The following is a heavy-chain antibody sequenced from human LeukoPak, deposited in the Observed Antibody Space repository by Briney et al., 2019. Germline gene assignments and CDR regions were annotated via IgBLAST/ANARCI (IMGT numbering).Heavy chain of an antibody. J-gene: IGHJ3*02. CDR1: GFTFDDYG. CDR2: INWNGGST. V-gene: IGHV3-20*04. CDR3: ARDRVGPEAYAFDI. D-gene: IGHD1-26*01. Sequence: GGXXRLSCAASGFTFDDYGMSWVRQAPGKGLEWVSGINWNGGSTDYADSVKGGFTISRDNAKNSLYLQMNSLRAEDTALYYCARDRVGPEAYAFDIWGQGTMVTVSS.